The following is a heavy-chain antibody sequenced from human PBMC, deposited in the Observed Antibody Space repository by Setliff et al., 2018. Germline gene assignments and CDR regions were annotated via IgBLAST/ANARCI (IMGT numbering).Heavy chain of an antibody. CDR2: INHSGST. V-gene: IGHV4-34*01. Sequence: PSETLSLTCAVYGGSFSGYYWSWIRQPPGKGLEWIGEINHSGSTNYNPSLKSRVTMSVDRSKNQFSLNLRAMTAADTAVYYCAREGGGSGWTPDSWGQGTLVTVSS. D-gene: IGHD6-19*01. CDR3: AREGGGSGWTPDS. CDR1: GGSFSGYY. J-gene: IGHJ4*02.